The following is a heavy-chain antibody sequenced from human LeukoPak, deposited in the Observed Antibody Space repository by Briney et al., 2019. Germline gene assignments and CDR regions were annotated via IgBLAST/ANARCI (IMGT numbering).Heavy chain of an antibody. CDR1: GGSFSGYY. V-gene: IGHV4-34*01. J-gene: IGHJ4*02. CDR3: AREAGGSGSYFIDY. Sequence: SETPSLTCAVYGGSFSGYYWSWIRQPPGKGLEWIGEINHSGSTNYNPSLKSRVTISVDTSKNQFSLKLSSVTAADTAEYYCAREAGGSGSYFIDYWGQGTLVTVSS. CDR2: INHSGST. D-gene: IGHD3-10*01.